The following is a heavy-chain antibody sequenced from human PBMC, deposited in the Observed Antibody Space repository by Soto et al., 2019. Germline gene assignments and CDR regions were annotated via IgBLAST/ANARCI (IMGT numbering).Heavy chain of an antibody. V-gene: IGHV3-30*18. CDR1: GFTFSSYG. CDR2: ISYDGSNK. D-gene: IGHD2-15*01. Sequence: QVQLVESGGGVVQPGRSLRLSCAASGFTFSSYGMHWVRQAPGKGLEWVAVISYDGSNKYYADSVKGRFTISRDNSKNTLYLQMNSLRAEDTAVYYCAKESYCSGGSCSDPSFDYWGQGTLVTVSS. CDR3: AKESYCSGGSCSDPSFDY. J-gene: IGHJ4*02.